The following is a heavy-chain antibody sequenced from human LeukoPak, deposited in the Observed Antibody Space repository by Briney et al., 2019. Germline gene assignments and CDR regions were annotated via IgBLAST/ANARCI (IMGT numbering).Heavy chain of an antibody. D-gene: IGHD4-11*01. CDR3: AKAGDYSYFDY. V-gene: IGHV3-23*01. J-gene: IGHJ4*02. CDR1: GFTFTYYA. CDR2: ISGSDGST. Sequence: GGSLRLSCAASGFTFTYYAMNWVRQAPGKGLEWVSAISGSDGSTYYADSVKGRFTISRDNSKNTLYLQMNSLRAEDTAVYYCAKAGDYSYFDYWGQGTLVNVAS.